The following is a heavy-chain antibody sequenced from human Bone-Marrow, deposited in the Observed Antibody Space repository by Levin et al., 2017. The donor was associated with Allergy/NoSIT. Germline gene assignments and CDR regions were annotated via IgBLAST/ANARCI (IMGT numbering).Heavy chain of an antibody. CDR2: ISYDGSDK. CDR1: GFTFSNYG. CDR3: AKLLPWQVLTATFDY. D-gene: IGHD2-15*01. V-gene: IGHV3-30*18. J-gene: IGHJ4*02. Sequence: GGSLRLSCAVSGFTFSNYGMHWVRQAPGRGLEWVALISYDGSDKDYADSVKGRFTISRDSSKNTLYLQMNSLRAEDTAVYYCAKLLPWQVLTATFDYWGQGTLVTVSS.